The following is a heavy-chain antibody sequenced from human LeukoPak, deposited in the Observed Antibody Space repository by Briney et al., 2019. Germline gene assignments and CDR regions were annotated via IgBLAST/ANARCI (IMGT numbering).Heavy chain of an antibody. Sequence: ASVKVSCKASGGTFSSYAISWVRQAPGQGLEWMGRIISILGIANYAQKFQGRVTITADKSTSTAYMELSSLRSEDTAVYYCARDRGMIVVPVRARDAFDIWGQGTMVTVSS. D-gene: IGHD2-2*01. J-gene: IGHJ3*02. V-gene: IGHV1-69*04. CDR1: GGTFSSYA. CDR3: ARDRGMIVVPVRARDAFDI. CDR2: IISILGIA.